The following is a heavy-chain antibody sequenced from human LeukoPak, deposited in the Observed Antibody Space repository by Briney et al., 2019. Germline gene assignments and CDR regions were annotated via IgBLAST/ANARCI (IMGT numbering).Heavy chain of an antibody. CDR2: INHSGST. V-gene: IGHV4-34*01. Sequence: SETLSLTCTVSGGSISSYYWSWIRQPPGKGLEWIGEINHSGSTNYNSSLKSRVTISVDTSKNQFSLKLSSVTAADTAVYYCARKSYYYDSSGYYYGGGSFDYWGQGTLVTVSS. J-gene: IGHJ4*02. D-gene: IGHD3-22*01. CDR3: ARKSYYYDSSGYYYGGGSFDY. CDR1: GGSISSYY.